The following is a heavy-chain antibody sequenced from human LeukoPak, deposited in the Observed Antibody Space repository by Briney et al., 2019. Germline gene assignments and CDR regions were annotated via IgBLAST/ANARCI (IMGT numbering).Heavy chain of an antibody. V-gene: IGHV3-23*01. CDR2: ISGSGGAT. Sequence: GGSLRLSCAASGFTFNTYGMSWVRQAPGKGLEWVSGISGSGGATYYADSVKGRFTISRDNSKYTLYLQMNSLRAEDTAVYYCARDHQADLLWFGELLRYYYYYMDVWGKGTTVTVSS. CDR3: ARDHQADLLWFGELLRYYYYYMDV. J-gene: IGHJ6*03. CDR1: GFTFNTYG. D-gene: IGHD3-10*01.